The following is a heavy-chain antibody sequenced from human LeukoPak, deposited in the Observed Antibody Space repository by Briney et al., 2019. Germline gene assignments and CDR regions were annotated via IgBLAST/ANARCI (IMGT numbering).Heavy chain of an antibody. J-gene: IGHJ4*02. CDR1: GFTFSSYS. Sequence: GRSLRLSCAASGFTFSSYSMNWVRQAAGNGLEWVSSISSSSSYIYYADSVKGRFTISRDNAKNSLYLQMNSLRAEDTAVYYCARGSGRTHFDYWGQGTLVTVSS. D-gene: IGHD3-3*01. CDR2: ISSSSSYI. V-gene: IGHV3-21*01. CDR3: ARGSGRTHFDY.